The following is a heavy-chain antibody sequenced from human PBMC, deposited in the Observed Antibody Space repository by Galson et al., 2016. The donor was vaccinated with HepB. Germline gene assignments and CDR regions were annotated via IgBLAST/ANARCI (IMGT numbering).Heavy chain of an antibody. CDR1: GFTFSSFA. D-gene: IGHD3-16*01. CDR3: AQGPYVDAPLRY. CDR2: ITSSGSST. Sequence: SLRLSCAASGFTFSSFAMNWVRQVPGKGLEWVSGITSSGSSTYYADSVKGRFTISRDNSNDTLYLQMNSLRAEDAAIYYCAQGPYVDAPLRYWGQGTLVTVSA. V-gene: IGHV3-23*01. J-gene: IGHJ4*02.